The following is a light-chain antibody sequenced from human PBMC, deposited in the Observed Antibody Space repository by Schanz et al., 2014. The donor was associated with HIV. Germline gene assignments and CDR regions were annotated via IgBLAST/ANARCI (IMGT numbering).Light chain of an antibody. J-gene: IGLJ2*01. CDR2: EVN. CDR3: SSYAGDSKLI. CDR1: SSDVGGYNY. Sequence: QSALTQPASVSGSPGQSITISCTGTSSDVGGYNYVSWYQQHPDKAPKLLIYEVNRRPSGVPDRFSGSKSGNTASLTVSGLQAEDEADYYCSSYAGDSKLIFGGGTKLTVL. V-gene: IGLV2-8*01.